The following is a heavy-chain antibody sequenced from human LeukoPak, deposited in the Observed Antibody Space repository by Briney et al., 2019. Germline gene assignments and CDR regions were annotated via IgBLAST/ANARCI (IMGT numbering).Heavy chain of an antibody. Sequence: ASVKVSCKVSGYTLTELSMHWVRQAPGKGLEWMGGFDPEDGETIYAQKFQGRVTMTEVTSTDTAYMELSSLRSEDTAVYYCATGNPITMVRGPVDYWGQGTLVTVSS. CDR3: ATGNPITMVRGPVDY. CDR1: GYTLTELS. V-gene: IGHV1-24*01. CDR2: FDPEDGET. J-gene: IGHJ4*02. D-gene: IGHD3-10*01.